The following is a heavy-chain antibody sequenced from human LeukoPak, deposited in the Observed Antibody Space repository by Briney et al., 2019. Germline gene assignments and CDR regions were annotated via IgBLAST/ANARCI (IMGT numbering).Heavy chain of an antibody. CDR1: GFIFSSYA. V-gene: IGHV3-23*01. CDR3: ARDGYNSLDY. CDR2: MSGNGGTT. D-gene: IGHD5-24*01. J-gene: IGHJ4*02. Sequence: GGSLRLSCAASGFIFSSYAMSWVRQAPGQGLEWVSGMSGNGGTTYYADSVKGRFTIFRDNAKSSLFLQMNSLRDEDTAVYYCARDGYNSLDYWGQGTLVTVSS.